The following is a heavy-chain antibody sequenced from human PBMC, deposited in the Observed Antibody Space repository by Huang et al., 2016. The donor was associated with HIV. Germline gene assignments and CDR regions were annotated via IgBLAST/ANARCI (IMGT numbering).Heavy chain of an antibody. D-gene: IGHD4-4*01. CDR1: GYDFGSSG. J-gene: IGHJ3*01. CDR2: IGSDRRDT. Sequence: QVQLVQSGGEVMQPGASVRVSCKASGYDFGSSGMSWVRQAPGQGRGWLGWIGSDRRDTSSAQKFQGRVTMTTDTSTTTTYMERRSLRSDDTAMYYCARDPYYSNRWKRNDASFLWGQGTMITVSS. V-gene: IGHV1-18*01. CDR3: ARDPYYSNRWKRNDASFL.